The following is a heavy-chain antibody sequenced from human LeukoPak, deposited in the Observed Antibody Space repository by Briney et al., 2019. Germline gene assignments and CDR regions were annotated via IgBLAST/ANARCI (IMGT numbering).Heavy chain of an antibody. V-gene: IGHV1-46*01. CDR1: GYTFTSYY. D-gene: IGHD3-22*01. CDR2: INPSGGST. CDR3: ASPLPTYYYDSSGLFGAFDI. Sequence: ASVKVSCKASGYTFTSYYMHWVRQAPGQGLEWMGIINPSGGSTSYAQKFQGRVTMTRDTSTSTVYMELSSLRSEDTAVYYCASPLPTYYYDSSGLFGAFDIWGQGTVVTVSS. J-gene: IGHJ3*02.